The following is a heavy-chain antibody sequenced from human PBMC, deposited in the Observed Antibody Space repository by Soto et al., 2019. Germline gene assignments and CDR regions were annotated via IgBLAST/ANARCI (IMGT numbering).Heavy chain of an antibody. V-gene: IGHV4-34*01. D-gene: IGHD2-2*01. J-gene: IGHJ4*02. CDR2: INHSGST. CDR3: ARQGAQEYCSSTSCYERHIHY. CDR1: GGTFSGFY. Sequence: LVTLCHTCGVFGGTFSGFYWSWISQPPGKGLEWIGEINHSGSTNYNPSLKSRVTISVDTSKNQFSLKLSSVTAADTAVYYCARQGAQEYCSSTSCYERHIHYWGQGSLVTVSS.